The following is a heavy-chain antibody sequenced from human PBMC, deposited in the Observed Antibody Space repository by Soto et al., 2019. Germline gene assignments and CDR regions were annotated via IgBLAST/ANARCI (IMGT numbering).Heavy chain of an antibody. Sequence: VQLLESGGGLAQPGGSLRLSCAASGITFSTYTMSWVRQAPGRGPEWVAGVSQDGTAHYADSVKGRFTISRDNSRDTVYLQMVSLRAEDTAAYYCARFLTTVTGDAFDIWGQVTMVAVSS. V-gene: IGHV3-23*01. D-gene: IGHD4-17*01. CDR2: VSQDGTA. CDR1: GITFSTYT. CDR3: ARFLTTVTGDAFDI. J-gene: IGHJ3*02.